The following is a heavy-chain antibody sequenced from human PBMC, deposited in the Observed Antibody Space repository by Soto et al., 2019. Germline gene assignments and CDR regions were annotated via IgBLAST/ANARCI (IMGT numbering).Heavy chain of an antibody. CDR1: GFSFSKYA. V-gene: IGHV3-23*01. J-gene: IGHJ4*02. Sequence: DVQLLESGGGLVQPGGSLRLSCAASGFSFSKYAMIWVRQAPGKGQEWVSGITGSGGTIEYAASVKGRFTISRDNSKNTVYLKMSSLRAEDTAMYYCAKDAVYGDGLWLVADWGQGNLVTVS. CDR3: AKDAVYGDGLWLVAD. D-gene: IGHD2-21*02. CDR2: ITGSGGTI.